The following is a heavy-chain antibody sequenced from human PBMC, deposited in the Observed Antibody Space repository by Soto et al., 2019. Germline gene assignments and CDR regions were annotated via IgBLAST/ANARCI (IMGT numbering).Heavy chain of an antibody. D-gene: IGHD3-10*01. V-gene: IGHV3-33*01. CDR3: ARDEHTIHGVRYGMDV. Sequence: QVQLVESGGGVVQPGGSLRLSCAASGFTLSNVGMHWVRQAPGKGLEWVAIIWYDGIKKFYGDSVKGRFTISRDTSKKSLYLQMNDLIAEDTAVNYCARDEHTIHGVRYGMDVWGQGTTGTVSS. J-gene: IGHJ6*02. CDR2: IWYDGIKK. CDR1: GFTLSNVG.